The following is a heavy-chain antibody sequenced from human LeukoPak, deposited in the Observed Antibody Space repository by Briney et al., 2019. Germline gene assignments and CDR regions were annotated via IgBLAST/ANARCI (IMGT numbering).Heavy chain of an antibody. V-gene: IGHV1-2*02. CDR3: ARAHYDSTGSGDY. Sequence: ASVKVSCKASGYTYTGYYMHWVRQAPGQGLEWMGWINPNSGGTNYAQKFQGRVTMTRDTSISTAYMELSRLRSDHTAVYYCARAHYDSTGSGDYWGQGTLVTVSS. D-gene: IGHD3-22*01. CDR2: INPNSGGT. CDR1: GYTYTGYY. J-gene: IGHJ4*02.